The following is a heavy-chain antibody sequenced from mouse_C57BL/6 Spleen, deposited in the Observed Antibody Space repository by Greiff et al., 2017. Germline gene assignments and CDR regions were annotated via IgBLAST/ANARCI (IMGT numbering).Heavy chain of an antibody. V-gene: IGHV1-15*01. CDR2: IDPETGGT. CDR3: TRREEYYGSSQY. CDR1: GYTFTDYE. J-gene: IGHJ4*01. Sequence: QVQLQQSGAELVRPGASVTLSCKASGYTFTDYEMHWVKQTPVHGLEWIGAIDPETGGTAYNQKFKGKAILTADKSSSTAYMELRSLTSEDSAVYYCTRREEYYGSSQYWGQGTSVTVSA. D-gene: IGHD1-1*01.